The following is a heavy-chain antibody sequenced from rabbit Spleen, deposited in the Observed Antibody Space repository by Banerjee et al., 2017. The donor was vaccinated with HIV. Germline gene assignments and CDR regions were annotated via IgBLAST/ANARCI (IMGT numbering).Heavy chain of an antibody. J-gene: IGHJ2*01. Sequence: QQQLEESGGGLVKPGGTLTLTCKASGIDFSSYYYMCWVRQAPGKGLEWIGCIYTGSSGDTYYASWAKGRFPISKASSTTVTLQMTSLTDADTATYFCARNYVNAFDPWGPGTLVTVS. CDR1: GIDFSSYYY. CDR3: ARNYVNAFDP. CDR2: IYTGSSGDT. D-gene: IGHD1-1*01. V-gene: IGHV1S45*01.